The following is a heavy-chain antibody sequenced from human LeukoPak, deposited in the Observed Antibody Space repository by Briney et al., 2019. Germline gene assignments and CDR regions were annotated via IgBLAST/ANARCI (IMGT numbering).Heavy chain of an antibody. CDR3: ARLYYYYGLDV. Sequence: PSETLSLTCTVSGGSISSSTYYWGWIRQPPGKGLELIGSKYYSGNSYYNPSLKSRVSISVDTSKSQFSLKLSSVTAADTAVYYCARLYYYYGLDVWGQGTTVTVSS. J-gene: IGHJ6*02. CDR2: KYYSGNS. CDR1: GGSISSSTYY. V-gene: IGHV4-39*01.